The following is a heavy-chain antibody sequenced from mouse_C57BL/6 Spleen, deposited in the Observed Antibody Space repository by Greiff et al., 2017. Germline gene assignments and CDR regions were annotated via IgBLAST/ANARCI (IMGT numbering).Heavy chain of an antibody. D-gene: IGHD2-4*01. J-gene: IGHJ3*01. CDR1: GYTFTSYW. V-gene: IGHV1-55*01. CDR3: ATIDYDYDGSWFAY. Sequence: QVQLQQPGAELVKPGASVKMSCKASGYTFTSYWITWVKQRPGQGLEWIGDIYPGSGSTNYNEKFKSKATLTVDTSSSTAYMQLSSLTSEDSAVYYCATIDYDYDGSWFAYWGQGTLVTVSA. CDR2: IYPGSGST.